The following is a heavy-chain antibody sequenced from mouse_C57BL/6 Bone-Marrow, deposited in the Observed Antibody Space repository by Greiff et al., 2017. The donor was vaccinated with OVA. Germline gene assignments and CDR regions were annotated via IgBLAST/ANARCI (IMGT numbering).Heavy chain of an antibody. D-gene: IGHD1-1*01. CDR2: ISGGGGNT. CDR1: GFTFSSYT. J-gene: IGHJ1*03. Sequence: EVQLVESGGGLVKPGGSLKLSCAASGFTFSSYTMSWVRQTPEKRLEWVATISGGGGNTYYPDSVKGRFTISRDNAKNTLYLQMSSLRSEDTALYYCARHGDYGSSSYWYFDVWGTGTTVTVSS. CDR3: ARHGDYGSSSYWYFDV. V-gene: IGHV5-9*01.